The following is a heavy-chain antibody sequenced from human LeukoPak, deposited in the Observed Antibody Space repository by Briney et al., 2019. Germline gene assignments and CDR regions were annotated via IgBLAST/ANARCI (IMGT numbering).Heavy chain of an antibody. D-gene: IGHD4-23*01. CDR2: IYYSGST. CDR1: GGSISSSSYY. V-gene: IGHV4-39*07. CDR3: ARGFIVGGNSYGDY. Sequence: SETLSLTCTVSGGSISSSSYYWGWIRQPPGKGLEWIGSIYYSGSTNYNPSLKSRVTISVDTSKNQFSLKLSSVTAADTAVYYCARGFIVGGNSYGDYWGQGTTVTVSS. J-gene: IGHJ4*03.